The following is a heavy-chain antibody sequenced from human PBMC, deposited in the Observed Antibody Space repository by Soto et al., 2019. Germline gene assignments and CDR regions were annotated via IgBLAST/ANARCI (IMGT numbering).Heavy chain of an antibody. CDR1: GFTVSNNY. CDR2: IYAGGGT. CDR3: AARVRVKQGIS. V-gene: IGHV3-66*01. Sequence: VQLVESGGGLVQPGGSLRLSCAASGFTVSNNYMTWVRQAPGKGLQWVSVIYAGGGTDYADSVRGRFTISRDNSRNTLYLQMKSLGADDTAVYYCAARVRVKQGISWGQGTLVTVSS. J-gene: IGHJ5*02. D-gene: IGHD2-21*01.